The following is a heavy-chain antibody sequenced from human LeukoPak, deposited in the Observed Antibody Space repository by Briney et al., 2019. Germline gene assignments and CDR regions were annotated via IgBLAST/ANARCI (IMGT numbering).Heavy chain of an antibody. J-gene: IGHJ4*02. V-gene: IGHV4-38-2*01. D-gene: IGHD3-22*01. CDR2: ISRSGTT. CDR1: GYSISSGYY. CDR3: ARVQYYYDSTASGFDY. Sequence: SETPSLTCAVSGYSISSGYYWGWIRQPPGKGLEWIGSISRSGTTYYNPSLKSRVTISVDTSKNQFSLRLSSVTAADTAVYYCARVQYYYDSTASGFDYWGQGTLVTVSS.